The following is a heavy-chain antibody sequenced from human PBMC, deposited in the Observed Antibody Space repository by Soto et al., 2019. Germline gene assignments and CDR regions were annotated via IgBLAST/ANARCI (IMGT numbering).Heavy chain of an antibody. CDR1: GDSISIYY. CDR3: GRERFRGITMIVVVINGWYFDL. CDR2: INQSGST. Sequence: SETLSLTCTVSGDSISIYYWRWMREPPGKGLEWLGEINQSGSTNYNPSLKSRVTISVDTSKNQCSLKLSSVTAADTAVYYCGRERFRGITMIVVVINGWYFDLWGRGTLVTVSS. J-gene: IGHJ2*01. D-gene: IGHD3-22*01. V-gene: IGHV4-34*01.